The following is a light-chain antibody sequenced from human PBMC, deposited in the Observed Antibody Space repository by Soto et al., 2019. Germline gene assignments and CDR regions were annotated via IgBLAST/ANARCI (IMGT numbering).Light chain of an antibody. CDR1: SSDVGSYNF. CDR3: CSYADITSVI. CDR2: EVS. J-gene: IGLJ2*01. Sequence: QSVLTQPASVSGSPGQSITISCTGTSSDVGSYNFVSWYQQHPGKAPEFIIYEVSKRPSGVSNRFSGSKSGNTASLTISGLQAEDEADYYCCSYADITSVIFGGGTQLTVL. V-gene: IGLV2-23*02.